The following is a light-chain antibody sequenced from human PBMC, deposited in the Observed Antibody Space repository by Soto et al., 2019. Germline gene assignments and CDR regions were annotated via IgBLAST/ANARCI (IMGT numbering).Light chain of an antibody. CDR1: QTIDTY. J-gene: IGKJ1*01. CDR2: AAT. Sequence: DIQLTQSPSSLSASVGDRVTITCRAGQTIDTYLNWYQHKPGTAPKVLIYAATYLQNGVPSRFSGTGSGADFTLTISSLQPEDFATYYCQQNFNFPRTFGQGTKVDIK. CDR3: QQNFNFPRT. V-gene: IGKV1-39*01.